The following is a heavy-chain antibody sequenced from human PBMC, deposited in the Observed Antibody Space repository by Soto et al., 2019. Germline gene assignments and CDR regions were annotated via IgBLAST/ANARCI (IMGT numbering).Heavy chain of an antibody. CDR3: ARGGPFISVNAPGYDYGMDV. CDR2: INQDGSEK. Sequence: GGSLRLSCAASAFTFSSYYMSWVRQAPGKGLEWVANINQDGSEKYYVNSVKGRFTISRDNAKNSLSLQMNSLRVEDTAVYYCARGGPFISVNAPGYDYGMDVWGQGTTVTVSS. CDR1: AFTFSSYY. V-gene: IGHV3-7*03. J-gene: IGHJ6*02. D-gene: IGHD6-19*01.